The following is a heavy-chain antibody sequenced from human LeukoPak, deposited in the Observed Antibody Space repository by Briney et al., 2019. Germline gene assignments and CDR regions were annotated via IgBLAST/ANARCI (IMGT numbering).Heavy chain of an antibody. CDR1: GFTFSSYA. CDR3: ATDRATQYFDY. J-gene: IGHJ4*02. V-gene: IGHV3-33*08. Sequence: GGSLRLSCAASGFTFSSYAMSWVRQAPGKGLEWVAFIWYDGSNKYYADSVKGRFTISRDNSRNTLFLQMNSLRAEGTAVYYCATDRATQYFDYWGQGTLVSVSS. CDR2: IWYDGSNK. D-gene: IGHD2-15*01.